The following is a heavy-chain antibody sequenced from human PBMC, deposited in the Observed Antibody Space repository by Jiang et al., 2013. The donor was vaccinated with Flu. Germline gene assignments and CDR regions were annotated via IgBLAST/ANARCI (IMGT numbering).Heavy chain of an antibody. J-gene: IGHJ4*02. Sequence: GAEVKKPGASVKVSCKASGYTFTTYDISWVRQAPGQGLGWMGWISTSNGNTNYAQKIQGRVTMTTDTSTSTAYMELRSLGSDDTAVYYCARGGYMFGYDYWGQGTLVTVSS. CDR2: ISTSNGNT. CDR3: ARGGYMFGYDY. V-gene: IGHV1-18*01. CDR1: GYTFTTYD. D-gene: IGHD5-18*01.